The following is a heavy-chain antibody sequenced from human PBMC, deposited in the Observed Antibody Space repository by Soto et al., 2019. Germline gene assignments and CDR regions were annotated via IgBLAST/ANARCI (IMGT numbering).Heavy chain of an antibody. V-gene: IGHV4-59*01. CDR1: RGSLSSYY. J-gene: IGHJ5*02. Sequence: SETLSLTCTVSRGSLSSYYWTWVRQSPGKGLEWIGYVYFSGNANYNPSLKSRVTISIDTSKNQFSLSLASVTAADTAFYYCGSVRPSGYVLSWGQGTLVTVSS. CDR2: VYFSGNA. CDR3: GSVRPSGYVLS. D-gene: IGHD6-25*01.